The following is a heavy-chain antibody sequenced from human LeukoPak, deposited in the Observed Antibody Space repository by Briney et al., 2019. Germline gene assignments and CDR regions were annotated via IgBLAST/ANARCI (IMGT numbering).Heavy chain of an antibody. Sequence: ASVKVSCKASEYTFTGYYMHWVRQAPGQGLEWMGWINPNSGGTNYAQEFQGRVTMTRDTSISTAYMELSRLRSDDTAVYYCARDGVGYYDSSGYYYFQHWGQGTLVTVSS. D-gene: IGHD3-22*01. CDR2: INPNSGGT. CDR1: EYTFTGYY. J-gene: IGHJ1*01. CDR3: ARDGVGYYDSSGYYYFQH. V-gene: IGHV1-2*02.